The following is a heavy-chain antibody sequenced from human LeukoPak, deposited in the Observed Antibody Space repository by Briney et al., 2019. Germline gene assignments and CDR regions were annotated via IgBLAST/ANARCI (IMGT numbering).Heavy chain of an antibody. D-gene: IGHD3-3*02. Sequence: SETLSLTCTVSGGSISSYYWSWIRQPPGKGLEWIGYIYTSGNTNYNPSLKSRVTISVDTSKNQFSLKLSSVTAADTAVFYCARHFAVGSNYYYYMDVWGKGTTVTVSS. J-gene: IGHJ6*03. CDR3: ARHFAVGSNYYYYMDV. V-gene: IGHV4-4*09. CDR1: GGSISSYY. CDR2: IYTSGNT.